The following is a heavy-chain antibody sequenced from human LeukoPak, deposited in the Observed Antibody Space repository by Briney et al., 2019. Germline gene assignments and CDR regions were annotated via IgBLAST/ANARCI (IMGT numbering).Heavy chain of an antibody. V-gene: IGHV4-39*01. D-gene: IGHD3-22*01. J-gene: IGHJ4*02. CDR2: IYYSGST. Sequence: SETLSLTCTVSGGPISSSTYYWGWIRQPPGKGLEWIGSIYYSGSTYYNPSLKSRFTISVDTSKNHFSLKLSSVTAADTAVYYCARQDYDSSGYYSLNYFDYWGQGTLVTVSS. CDR3: ARQDYDSSGYYSLNYFDY. CDR1: GGPISSSTYY.